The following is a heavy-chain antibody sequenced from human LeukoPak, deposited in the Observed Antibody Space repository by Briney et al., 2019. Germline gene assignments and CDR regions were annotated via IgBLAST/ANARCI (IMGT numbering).Heavy chain of an antibody. Sequence: GESLQISCKGSGYSFTSYWIGWVRQMPGKGLEWMGIIYPGDSDTRYSPSFQGQVTISADKSISTAYLQWSSLKASDTAMYYCARSRYSSGWSSRGDYWGQGTLVTVPS. CDR2: IYPGDSDT. CDR3: ARSRYSSGWSSRGDY. V-gene: IGHV5-51*01. D-gene: IGHD6-19*01. CDR1: GYSFTSYW. J-gene: IGHJ4*02.